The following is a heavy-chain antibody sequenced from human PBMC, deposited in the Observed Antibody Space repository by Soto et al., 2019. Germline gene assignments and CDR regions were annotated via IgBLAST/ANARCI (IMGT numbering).Heavy chain of an antibody. CDR2: ISAYNGNT. CDR1: GYTFTSYG. V-gene: IGHV1-18*01. D-gene: IGHD3-3*01. Sequence: GASVKVSCKASGYTFTSYGISWVRQAPGQGLEWMGWISAYNGNTNYAQKLQGRVTMTTDTSTSTAYRERRSRRSDDTAVYYCARSPPPDYDFWSGPAGMDVWGKGTTVTVSS. J-gene: IGHJ6*04. CDR3: ARSPPPDYDFWSGPAGMDV.